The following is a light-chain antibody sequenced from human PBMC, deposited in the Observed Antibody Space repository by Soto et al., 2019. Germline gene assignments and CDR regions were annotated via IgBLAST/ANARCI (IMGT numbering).Light chain of an antibody. V-gene: IGLV1-44*01. CDR1: SSNIGTNT. Sequence: QAVLTQPPSASGTPGHRVTIFCSGSSSNIGTNTVIWYQQLPGAAPKLLIYSDNQRPSGVPDRFSGSKSGTSASLAISGLQSEDEADYYCAAWDVSLVVFGGGTKVTVL. J-gene: IGLJ2*01. CDR3: AAWDVSLVV. CDR2: SDN.